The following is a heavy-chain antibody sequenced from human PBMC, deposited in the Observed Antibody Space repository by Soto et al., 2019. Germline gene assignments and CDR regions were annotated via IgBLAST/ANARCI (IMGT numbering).Heavy chain of an antibody. CDR1: GDSVSSNSAA. D-gene: IGHD2-15*01. J-gene: IGHJ6*02. CDR2: TYYRSKWYN. V-gene: IGHV6-1*01. Sequence: SQTLSLTCAISGDSVSSNSAAWNWIRQSPSRGLEWLGRTYYRSKWYNDYAVSVKSRITINPDTSKKQFSLNLNSVTAADSAVYYCARVIGYCSGDSCPSETLPGWYHYYQGMDVWGQGTTVTVSS. CDR3: ARVIGYCSGDSCPSETLPGWYHYYQGMDV.